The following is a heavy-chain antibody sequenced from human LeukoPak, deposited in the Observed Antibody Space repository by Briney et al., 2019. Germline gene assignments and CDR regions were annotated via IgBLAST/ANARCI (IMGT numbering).Heavy chain of an antibody. CDR3: ATQYSSSWAFFDY. Sequence: SETLSLTCTVSGGSISSYYWSWIRQPPGKGLEWIWYIYYSGSTNYNPSLKSRVTISVDTSKNQFSLKLSSVTAADTAVYYCATQYSSSWAFFDYWGQGTLVTVSS. D-gene: IGHD6-13*01. J-gene: IGHJ4*02. CDR2: IYYSGST. V-gene: IGHV4-59*08. CDR1: GGSISSYY.